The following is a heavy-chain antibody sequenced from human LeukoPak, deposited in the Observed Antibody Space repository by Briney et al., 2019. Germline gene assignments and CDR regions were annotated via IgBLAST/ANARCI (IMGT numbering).Heavy chain of an antibody. V-gene: IGHV4-61*02. CDR3: TRGGELMNF. J-gene: IGHJ4*02. D-gene: IGHD1-26*01. Sequence: SQTLSLTCTVSGGSVNSGNYYWTWIRQPAGKRLEWIGRIYTSGSTNYNPSLKSRVTISIDASKNQFSLRLTSVTAADTAVYYCTRGGELMNFWGQGTLVTVSS. CDR1: GGSVNSGNYY. CDR2: IYTSGST.